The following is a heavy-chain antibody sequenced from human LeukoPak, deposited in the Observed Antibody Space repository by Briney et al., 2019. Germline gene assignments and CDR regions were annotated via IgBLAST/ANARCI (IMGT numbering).Heavy chain of an antibody. CDR3: ATMVTPGIAAAGEDY. CDR2: FAPEDGET. CDR1: GYTLTELS. J-gene: IGHJ4*02. Sequence: ASVNVSCMVSGYTLTELSMHWVRQAPGKGLEWMGGFAPEDGETIYAQKFQGRVTMTEDTSTDTAYMELSSLRSEDTAVYYCATMVTPGIAAAGEDYWGQGTLVTVSS. D-gene: IGHD6-13*01. V-gene: IGHV1-24*01.